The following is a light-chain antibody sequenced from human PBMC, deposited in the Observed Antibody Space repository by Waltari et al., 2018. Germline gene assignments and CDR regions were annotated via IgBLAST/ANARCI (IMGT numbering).Light chain of an antibody. J-gene: IGKJ3*01. CDR2: DAS. CDR1: HSVSTS. V-gene: IGKV3-11*01. CDR3: QQGTIWPPGIT. Sequence: EIVLTQSPATLSLSPGERATLSCRASHSVSTSLAWYQQKPGQSPRLLIYDASSRAPGIPARFSGSGSGTDFTLTISTLEPEDFAVYYCQQGTIWPPGITFGPGTRVDIK.